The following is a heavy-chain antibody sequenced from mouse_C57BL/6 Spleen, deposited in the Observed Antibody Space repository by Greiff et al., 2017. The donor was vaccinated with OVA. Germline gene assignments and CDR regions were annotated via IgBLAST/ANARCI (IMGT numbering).Heavy chain of an antibody. CDR3: ARDCGSIYARDY. J-gene: IGHJ4*01. Sequence: QVQLQQPGAELVRPGTSVKLSCKASGYTFTSYWMHWVKQRPGQGLEWIGVIDPSDSYTNYNQKFKGKATLTVDTSSSTAYMQLSSLTSEDSAVYYCARDCGSIYARDYWGQGTSVTVSS. D-gene: IGHD1-1*01. V-gene: IGHV1-59*01. CDR1: GYTFTSYW. CDR2: IDPSDSYT.